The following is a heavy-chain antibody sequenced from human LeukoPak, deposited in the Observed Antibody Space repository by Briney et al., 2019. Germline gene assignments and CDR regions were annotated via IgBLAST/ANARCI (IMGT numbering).Heavy chain of an antibody. CDR3: VKVGASLPDAFDI. V-gene: IGHV3-9*01. Sequence: PGGSLRLSCAASGFTFDDYAMHWVRQAPGKGLEGVSSISWNSGSINYADSVKGRFTISRDNAKNSLYLLMNSLRAEDTALYYCVKVGASLPDAFDIWGQGTMVTVSS. J-gene: IGHJ3*02. D-gene: IGHD4/OR15-4a*01. CDR1: GFTFDDYA. CDR2: ISWNSGSI.